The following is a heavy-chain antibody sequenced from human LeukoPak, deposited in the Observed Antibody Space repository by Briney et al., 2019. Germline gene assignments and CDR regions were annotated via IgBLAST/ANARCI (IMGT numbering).Heavy chain of an antibody. V-gene: IGHV1-2*02. Sequence: GASVKVSCKASGYTFTGYYMHWVRQAPGQGLEWMGWINPNSGGTNYAQKFQGRVTMTRDTSISTAYMELSRLRSDDTAVYYCARGRSTFWSGYYTGRFDYWGQGTLVTVSS. CDR3: ARGRSTFWSGYYTGRFDY. D-gene: IGHD3-3*01. J-gene: IGHJ4*02. CDR1: GYTFTGYY. CDR2: INPNSGGT.